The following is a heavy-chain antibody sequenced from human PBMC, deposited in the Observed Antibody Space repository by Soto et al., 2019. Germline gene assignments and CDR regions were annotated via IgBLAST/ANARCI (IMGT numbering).Heavy chain of an antibody. Sequence: QVHLVESGGGLVKPGGSLRLSCAASGFTFSDYQMSWIRQAPGTGLEWVSYIGSSGLSVYYEDYVKGRFTISRDNANNSLYLEMNSLRAEDSAVYYCARDVRQLLSHNYYYYDFDVWGKGTTVSVSS. D-gene: IGHD2-2*01. V-gene: IGHV3-11*01. J-gene: IGHJ6*03. CDR1: GFTFSDYQ. CDR2: IGSSGLSV. CDR3: ARDVRQLLSHNYYYYDFDV.